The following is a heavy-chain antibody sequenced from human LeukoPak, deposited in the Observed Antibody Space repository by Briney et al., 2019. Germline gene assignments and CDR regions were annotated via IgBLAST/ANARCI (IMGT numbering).Heavy chain of an antibody. J-gene: IGHJ4*02. CDR1: GFTFSNSG. V-gene: IGHV3-23*01. CDR2: ITGSGGTI. Sequence: GGSLRLSCAASGFTFSNSGMSWVRQAPGKGLEWVSVITGSGGTIYYADSVKGRFTISRDKSKNTVYLQMNSLRVEDTAVYYYAKGAWNDEWGQGTLVTVSS. D-gene: IGHD1-1*01. CDR3: AKGAWNDE.